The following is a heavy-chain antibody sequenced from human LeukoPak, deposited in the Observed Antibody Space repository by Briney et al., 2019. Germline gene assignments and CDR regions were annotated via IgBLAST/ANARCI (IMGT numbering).Heavy chain of an antibody. CDR3: ARDLEGNWFDP. V-gene: IGHV3-30*01. D-gene: IGHD1-1*01. J-gene: IGHJ5*02. CDR2: ISYDGSNK. Sequence: EWVAVISYDGSNKYYADSVKGRFTISRDNSKNTLYLQMNSLRAEDTAVYYCARDLEGNWFDPWGQGTLVTVSS.